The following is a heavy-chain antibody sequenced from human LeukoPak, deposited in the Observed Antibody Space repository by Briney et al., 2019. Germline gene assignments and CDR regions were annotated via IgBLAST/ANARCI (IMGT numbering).Heavy chain of an antibody. Sequence: ASVKVSCKASGYTFTGYYMHWVRQAPGQGLEWMGWINPDSGGTYFAQKFQDRVTMTRDTSITTAYMDLTSLPPDDTAVYYCVRDFDWGPDYWGQGTLVTVSS. CDR2: INPDSGGT. D-gene: IGHD3-9*01. V-gene: IGHV1-2*02. J-gene: IGHJ4*02. CDR3: VRDFDWGPDY. CDR1: GYTFTGYY.